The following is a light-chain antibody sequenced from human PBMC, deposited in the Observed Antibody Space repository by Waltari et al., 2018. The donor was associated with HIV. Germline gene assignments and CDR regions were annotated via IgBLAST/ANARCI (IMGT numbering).Light chain of an antibody. CDR2: ATS. V-gene: IGKV1-9*01. CDR1: QNIYSY. Sequence: DIQLTQSPSFLSASVGDRVTITCRASQNIYSYLAWYQQKPVRAPQVLIYATSTLQSGVPSRFSGSGSGTEFALTITNLQPDDFATYYCQQVNGYPLTFGGGTKLEIK. J-gene: IGKJ4*01. CDR3: QQVNGYPLT.